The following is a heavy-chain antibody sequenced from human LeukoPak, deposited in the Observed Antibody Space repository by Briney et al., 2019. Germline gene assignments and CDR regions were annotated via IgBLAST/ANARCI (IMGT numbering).Heavy chain of an antibody. Sequence: SETLSLTCAVSGGSISSGGYSWSWIRQPPGKGLEWIGYIYHSGSTYYNPPLKSRVTISVDRSKNQFSLKLSSVTAADTAVYYCARLQATAYCGGDCYSSPGWFDPWGQGTLVTVSS. D-gene: IGHD2-21*02. CDR1: GGSISSGGYS. J-gene: IGHJ5*02. CDR3: ARLQATAYCGGDCYSSPGWFDP. V-gene: IGHV4-30-2*01. CDR2: IYHSGST.